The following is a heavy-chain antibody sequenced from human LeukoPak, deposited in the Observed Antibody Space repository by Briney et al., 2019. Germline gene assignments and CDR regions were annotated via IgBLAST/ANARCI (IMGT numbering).Heavy chain of an antibody. D-gene: IGHD3-10*01. CDR3: AREVWRTMDSDAFYI. J-gene: IGHJ3*02. CDR1: DGSIVSENYY. V-gene: IGHV4-30-4*08. CDR2: MHYSGSA. Sequence: SETLSLTCSVSDGSIVSENYYWSWIRQPLGKGLEWIAYMHYSGSAYYNPSLKSRVSMSVDTSKNQFSLKVRSVSAADTAVYYCAREVWRTMDSDAFYIWVQGTLVTVSS.